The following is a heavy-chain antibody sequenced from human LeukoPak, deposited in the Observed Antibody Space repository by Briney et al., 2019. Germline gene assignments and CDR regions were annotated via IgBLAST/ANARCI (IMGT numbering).Heavy chain of an antibody. V-gene: IGHV3-23*01. D-gene: IGHD5-12*01. CDR3: ARAGGCDCSGFDY. Sequence: GGSVRLSCAPWGFTFCIYVMSWAPQARGRGLKWFSAISGGGYSIFYGVSEKRRYTISRDNDKNSLYLKMNTQRAEDTSVYQCARAGGCDCSGFDYWGQGTLVNVS. CDR1: GFTFCIYV. J-gene: IGHJ4*02. CDR2: ISGGGYSI.